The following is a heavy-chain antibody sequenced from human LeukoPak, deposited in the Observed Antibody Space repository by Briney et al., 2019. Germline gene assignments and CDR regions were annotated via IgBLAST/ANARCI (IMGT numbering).Heavy chain of an antibody. CDR2: INSDGSST. CDR3: AREFVVVPAAMPPRYYYYGMDV. J-gene: IGHJ6*02. D-gene: IGHD2-2*01. CDR1: GFTFSSYW. V-gene: IGHV3-74*01. Sequence: GGSLRLSCAASGFTFSSYWMHWVRQAPGKGLVWVSRINSDGSSTSYADSVKGRFTISRDNAKNTLNLQMNSLRAEDTAVYYCAREFVVVPAAMPPRYYYYGMDVWGQGTTVTVSS.